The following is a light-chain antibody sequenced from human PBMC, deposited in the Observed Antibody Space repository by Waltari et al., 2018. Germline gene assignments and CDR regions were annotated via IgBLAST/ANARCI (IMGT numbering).Light chain of an antibody. Sequence: DIVLTQSPGPLSLSLGERATVSCRASQSVSRALAWYQRKPGQGPRLLIYGSSTRATGIPDRFSGSGSGTDFSLTISRLKPNDFAVYYCQHYLRLPVTFGQGTTVEI. CDR2: GSS. V-gene: IGKV3-20*01. CDR1: QSVSRA. CDR3: QHYLRLPVT. J-gene: IGKJ1*01.